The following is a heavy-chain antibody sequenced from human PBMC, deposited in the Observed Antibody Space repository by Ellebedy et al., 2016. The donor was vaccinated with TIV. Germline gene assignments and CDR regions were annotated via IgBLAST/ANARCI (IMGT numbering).Heavy chain of an antibody. CDR1: GFTFSDYS. CDR3: AREVGGSDYRYFDY. J-gene: IGHJ4*02. V-gene: IGHV4-30-2*01. Sequence: SCAASGFTFSDYSMNWVRQAPGKGLEWIGYIYHGGSTYYNPSLKSRVTMSVDRSKNQFSLGLHSVTAADTAVYYCAREVGGSDYRYFDYWGQGTLVTVSS. D-gene: IGHD3-10*01. CDR2: IYHGGST.